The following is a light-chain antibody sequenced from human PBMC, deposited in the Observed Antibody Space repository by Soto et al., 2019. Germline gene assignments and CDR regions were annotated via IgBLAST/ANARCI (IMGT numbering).Light chain of an antibody. CDR2: DAT. V-gene: IGKV1-39*01. CDR1: QMWTNY. J-gene: IGKJ2*01. Sequence: RLTQFPSSLSASVGERVPITCRASQMWTNYLNWYQQKPGKPPRMLIHDATNLRSGVPSRFSGSGSGTDFTLTISSLQPEDFATYYCQQSYSTPPYTFGQGTRLEI. CDR3: QQSYSTPPYT.